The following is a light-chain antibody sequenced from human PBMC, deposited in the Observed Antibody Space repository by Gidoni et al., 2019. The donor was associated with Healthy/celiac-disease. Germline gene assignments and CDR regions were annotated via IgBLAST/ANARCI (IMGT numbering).Light chain of an antibody. CDR1: TSDVGGYNY. CDR2: EVS. V-gene: IGLV2-8*01. J-gene: IGLJ2*01. CDR3: STYAGSNNLV. Sequence: SALTSPPSASGSPGQSVTISCTGPTSDVGGYNYVAWYQQHPGKAPKLMMDEVSKRPSGVHDRVSGSKSGNTAALTVAGLQAEDEADYYCSTYAGSNNLVFGGGTKLTVL.